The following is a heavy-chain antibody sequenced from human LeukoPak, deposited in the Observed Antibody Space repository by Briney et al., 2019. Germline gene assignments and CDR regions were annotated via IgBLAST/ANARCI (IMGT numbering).Heavy chain of an antibody. V-gene: IGHV1-46*01. CDR3: AAGTPNIVAHDAFDI. CDR2: INPSGGGT. Sequence: ASVKVSCKASGYTFTSYFMHWVRQAPGQGLEWMGIINPSGGGTNYAQKFQERVTITRDMSTSTAYMELSSLRSEDTAVYYCAAGTPNIVAHDAFDIWGQGTMVTVSS. CDR1: GYTFTSYF. D-gene: IGHD5-12*01. J-gene: IGHJ3*02.